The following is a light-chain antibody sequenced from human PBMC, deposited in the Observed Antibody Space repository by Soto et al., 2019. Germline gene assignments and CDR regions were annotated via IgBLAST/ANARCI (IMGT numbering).Light chain of an antibody. CDR2: EAS. V-gene: IGKV1-5*03. CDR3: QQYNPDSPWT. Sequence: DIQMTQSPYTLSASVGDRVTITCRSSESIGRWLAWYQQKPGKAPKLLIYEASSLEGGVPSRFSGSGSGTDFTLTISGLQPDDFAPYYCQQYNPDSPWTFGQGTKVDIK. CDR1: ESIGRW. J-gene: IGKJ1*01.